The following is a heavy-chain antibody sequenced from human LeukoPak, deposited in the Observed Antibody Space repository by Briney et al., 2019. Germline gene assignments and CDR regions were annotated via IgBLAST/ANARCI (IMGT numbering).Heavy chain of an antibody. D-gene: IGHD3-10*01. Sequence: QAGGSLRLSCEGSGFTFSSYSMIWVRQAPGKGLEWVANIKQGGREEKYVSSVKGRFAISRDDAKSTLYLQMDSLSGDDAAVYYCARDNGGWLDTWGRGTLVTVSS. CDR1: GFTFSSYS. V-gene: IGHV3-7*03. CDR2: IKQGGREE. CDR3: ARDNGGWLDT. J-gene: IGHJ5*02.